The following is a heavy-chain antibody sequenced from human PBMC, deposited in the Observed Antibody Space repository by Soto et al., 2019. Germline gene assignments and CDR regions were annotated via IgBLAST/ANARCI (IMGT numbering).Heavy chain of an antibody. D-gene: IGHD3-3*01. V-gene: IGHV4-59*01. CDR1: GGSISSYY. Sequence: SEPLSLTCTVSGGSISSYYWSWIRQPPGKGLEWIGYIYYSGSTNYNPSLKSRVTISVDTSKNQFSLKLSSVTAADTAVYYCARAHYDFFYYFDYWGQGTLVTVSS. CDR3: ARAHYDFFYYFDY. CDR2: IYYSGST. J-gene: IGHJ4*02.